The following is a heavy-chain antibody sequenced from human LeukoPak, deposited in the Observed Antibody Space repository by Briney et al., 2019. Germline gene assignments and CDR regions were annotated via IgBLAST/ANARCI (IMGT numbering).Heavy chain of an antibody. D-gene: IGHD3-10*01. CDR1: GGSISPYY. V-gene: IGHV4-59*13. J-gene: IGHJ3*02. CDR3: ARAYYYGSGTFDI. CDR2: IYYTGST. Sequence: PSETLSLTCTVSGGSISPYYWSWVRQPPGKGLEWFGYIYYTGSTYYNPSLKSRVTISVDTSKNQFSLKLSSVTAADTAVYYCARAYYYGSGTFDIWGRGTLVTVSS.